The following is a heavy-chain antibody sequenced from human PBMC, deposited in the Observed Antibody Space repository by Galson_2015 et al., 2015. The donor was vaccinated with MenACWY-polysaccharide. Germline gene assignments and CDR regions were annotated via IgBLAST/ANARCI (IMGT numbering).Heavy chain of an antibody. CDR3: ARAGANECEGGVGFFTWFVL. CDR1: GFTFSSYW. J-gene: IGHJ5*02. CDR2: TNGDGGAT. V-gene: IGHV3-74*01. D-gene: IGHD2-8*02. Sequence: SLRLSCAASGFTFSSYWMHWVRQAPGKGLVWVSRTNGDGGATDYADSVKGRFTISRDNAKNTLYLQMNSLRAEDTAVYYCARAGANECEGGVGFFTWFVLWGHWTLLTVSS.